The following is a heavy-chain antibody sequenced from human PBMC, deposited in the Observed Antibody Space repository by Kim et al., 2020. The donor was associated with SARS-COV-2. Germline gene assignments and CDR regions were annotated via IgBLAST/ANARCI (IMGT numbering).Heavy chain of an antibody. J-gene: IGHJ4*02. Sequence: GGSLRLSCAASGFTFSSYTMNWVRQAPGKGLEWVSTTSGSGGSTYYADSVKGRFTISRDNSKNTLYLQVNSLRAEDTAIYYCAKGGRGTTPFGIDCWGQGTLVTVSS. CDR1: GFTFSSYT. CDR2: TSGSGGST. V-gene: IGHV3-23*01. CDR3: AKGGRGTTPFGIDC. D-gene: IGHD3-10*01.